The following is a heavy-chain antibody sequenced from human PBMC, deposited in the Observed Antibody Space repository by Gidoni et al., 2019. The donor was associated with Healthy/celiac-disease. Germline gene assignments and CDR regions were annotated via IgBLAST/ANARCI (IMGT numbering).Heavy chain of an antibody. CDR3: AKGSQSGRDPGDYYGMDV. V-gene: IGHV3-30*18. J-gene: IGHJ6*02. CDR2: ISYDGSNK. Sequence: QVQLVESGGGVVQPGRSLRLSCAASGFTFSRYGMHWVRQAPGKGLEWVAVISYDGSNKYYADSVKGRFTISRDNSKNTLYLQMNSLRAEDTAVYYCAKGSQSGRDPGDYYGMDVWGQGTTVTVSS. CDR1: GFTFSRYG. D-gene: IGHD3-10*01.